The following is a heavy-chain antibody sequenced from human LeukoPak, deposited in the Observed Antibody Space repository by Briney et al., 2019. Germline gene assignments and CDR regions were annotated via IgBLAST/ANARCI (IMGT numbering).Heavy chain of an antibody. CDR1: GGTFSSYA. V-gene: IGHV1-18*01. CDR2: ISAYNGNT. CDR3: ARDGVDRPFDY. D-gene: IGHD3-22*01. J-gene: IGHJ4*02. Sequence: ASVKVSCKASGGTFSSYAISWVRQAPGQGLEWMGWISAYNGNTNYAQKLQGRVTMTTDTSTSTAYMELRSLRSDDTAVYYCARDGVDRPFDYWGQGTLVTVSS.